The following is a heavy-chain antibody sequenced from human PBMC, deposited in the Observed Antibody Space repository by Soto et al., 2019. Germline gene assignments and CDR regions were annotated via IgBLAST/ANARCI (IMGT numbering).Heavy chain of an antibody. CDR3: ARSPFYDFWSGYYPKYYYYYGMDV. Sequence: ASVKVSCKASGYTFTSYGISWVRQAPGQGLEWMGWISAYNGNTNYAQKLQGRVTMTTDTSTSTAYMELRSPRSDDTAVYYCARSPFYDFWSGYYPKYYYYYGMDVWGQGTTVTVSS. J-gene: IGHJ6*02. V-gene: IGHV1-18*01. CDR1: GYTFTSYG. D-gene: IGHD3-3*01. CDR2: ISAYNGNT.